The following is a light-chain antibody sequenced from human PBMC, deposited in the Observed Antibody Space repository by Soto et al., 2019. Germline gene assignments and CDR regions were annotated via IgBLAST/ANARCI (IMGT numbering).Light chain of an antibody. Sequence: EIVMTQSPATLSVSPGERATLSCRASQSVSSNLAWYQQKPGQAPRLPIYGASTMATGIPARFSGSGSGTEFTLTISSLQSEDFAVYSCQHYNNWPPLTFGGGTKVEIK. CDR2: GAS. CDR1: QSVSSN. J-gene: IGKJ4*01. CDR3: QHYNNWPPLT. V-gene: IGKV3-15*01.